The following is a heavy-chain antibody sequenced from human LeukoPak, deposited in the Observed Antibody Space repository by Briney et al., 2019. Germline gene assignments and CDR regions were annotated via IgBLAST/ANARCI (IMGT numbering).Heavy chain of an antibody. CDR2: IYPNSGGT. CDR3: ARVWVVGATLYYFDY. CDR1: GYTFTGYY. V-gene: IGHV1-2*02. D-gene: IGHD1-26*01. J-gene: IGHJ4*02. Sequence: ASVKVSCKASGYTFTGYYMHWVRQAPGQGLEWIGWIYPNSGGTNYAQQFQGRATMTRDTSISTAYMELSRLRSDDTAVYYCARVWVVGATLYYFDYWGQGTLVTVSS.